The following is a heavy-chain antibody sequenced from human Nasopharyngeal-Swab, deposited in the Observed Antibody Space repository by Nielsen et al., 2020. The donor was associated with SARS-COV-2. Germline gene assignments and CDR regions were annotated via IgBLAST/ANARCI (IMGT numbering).Heavy chain of an antibody. CDR3: AQTTYSGYFDY. CDR1: GGSISSSNW. J-gene: IGHJ4*02. D-gene: IGHD2-15*01. CDR2: IYHSGST. Sequence: SETLSLTCAVSGGSISSSNWWSWVRQPPGKGLEWIGEIYHSGSTNYNLSLKSRVTISVDKSKNQFSLKLSSVTAADTAVYYCAQTTYSGYFDYWGQGTLVTVSS. V-gene: IGHV4-4*02.